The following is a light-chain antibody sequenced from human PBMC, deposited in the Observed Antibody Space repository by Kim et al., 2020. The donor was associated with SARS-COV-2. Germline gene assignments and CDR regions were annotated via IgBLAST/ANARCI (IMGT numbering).Light chain of an antibody. V-gene: IGLV1-44*01. Sequence: GQRVTISCSGSSSNIGTNTVNWYQHLPDTAPKLLIFSNDERPSGVPDRFSGSKSGTSASLAVSGLQIDDEAHYYCASWDDSLNGWVFGGGTQLTVL. J-gene: IGLJ3*02. CDR1: SSNIGTNT. CDR3: ASWDDSLNGWV. CDR2: SND.